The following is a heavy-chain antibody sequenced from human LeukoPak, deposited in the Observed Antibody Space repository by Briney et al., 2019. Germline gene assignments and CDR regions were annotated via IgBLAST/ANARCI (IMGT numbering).Heavy chain of an antibody. CDR2: INSDGSST. J-gene: IGHJ6*02. CDR1: GFTFSSYW. CDR3: ARDRGTFFWSGYSLYYYYCYGMDV. V-gene: IGHV3-74*01. D-gene: IGHD3-3*01. Sequence: PGGSLRLSCAASGFTFSSYWMHWVRQAPGKGLVWVSRINSDGSSTSYADSVKGRFTISRDNAKNTLYLQMNSLRAEDTAVYYCARDRGTFFWSGYSLYYYYCYGMDVWGQGTTVTVSS.